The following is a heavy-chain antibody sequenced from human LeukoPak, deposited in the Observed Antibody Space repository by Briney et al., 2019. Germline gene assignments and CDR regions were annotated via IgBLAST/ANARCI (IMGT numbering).Heavy chain of an antibody. CDR3: ARRGWYMGMSGWFDP. CDR1: GESFSGYY. V-gene: IGHV4-34*01. D-gene: IGHD6-19*01. CDR2: INHSGST. J-gene: IGHJ5*02. Sequence: SETLSLTCAVRGESFSGYYWSWLRQPPGKGLEWIGEINHSGSTNYNPSLKSRVTISVDTSKNQFSLKLSSVTAADTAVYYCARRGWYMGMSGWFDPWGQGTLVTVSS.